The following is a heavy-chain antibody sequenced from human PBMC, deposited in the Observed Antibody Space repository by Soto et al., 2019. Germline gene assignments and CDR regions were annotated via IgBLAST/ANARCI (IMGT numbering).Heavy chain of an antibody. CDR1: GGSISSSSYY. CDR3: ARHVVVVTAIRAGNWFDP. CDR2: IYYSGRT. V-gene: IGHV4-39*01. J-gene: IGHJ5*02. D-gene: IGHD2-21*02. Sequence: QLQLQESGPGLVKPSETLSLTCTVSGGSISSSSYYWGWIRQPPGKGLEWIGSIYYSGRTYYNPSLKSRVTISVDTSKNQFSLKLSSVTAADTAVYYCARHVVVVTAIRAGNWFDPWGQGTLVTVSS.